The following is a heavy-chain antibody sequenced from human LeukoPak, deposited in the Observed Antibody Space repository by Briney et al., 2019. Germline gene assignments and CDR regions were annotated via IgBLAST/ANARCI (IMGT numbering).Heavy chain of an antibody. J-gene: IGHJ4*02. CDR1: GFTFDDYA. V-gene: IGHV3-9*01. CDR3: ARDFYDNSGYSHDY. D-gene: IGHD3-22*01. Sequence: GRSLRLSCAASGFTFDDYAMHWVRQAPGKGLEWVSGISWNSGSIGYADSVKGRFTISRDNAKNSLYLQLNSLRAEDTAIYYCARDFYDNSGYSHDYWGQGTLVTVSS. CDR2: ISWNSGSI.